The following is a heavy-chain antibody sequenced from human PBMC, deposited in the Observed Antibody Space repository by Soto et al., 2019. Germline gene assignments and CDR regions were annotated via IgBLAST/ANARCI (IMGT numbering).Heavy chain of an antibody. CDR1: GGTFSGYA. V-gene: IGHV1-69*01. CDR3: ARDPRSITGTTSSEDFQH. J-gene: IGHJ1*01. CDR2: IVPLLGIT. D-gene: IGHD1-20*01. Sequence: QAQLMQSGAEVKKPGSSVKASCKASGGTFSGYAISWVRQAPGQGLEWMGGIVPLLGITNYAQKFQGRITIAADESTGTAYMDLRSLRSEDTAVYYCARDPRSITGTTSSEDFQHWGPGTLVSVSS.